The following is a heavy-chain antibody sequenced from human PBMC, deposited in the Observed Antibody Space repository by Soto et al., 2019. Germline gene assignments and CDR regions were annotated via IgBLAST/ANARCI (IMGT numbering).Heavy chain of an antibody. CDR2: MNPNSGNT. CDR1: GYTLTSYD. J-gene: IGHJ4*02. D-gene: IGHD4-17*01. V-gene: IGHV1-8*01. Sequence: ASVKVSCKASGYTLTSYDINWVRQATGQGLEWMGWMNPNSGNTGYAQKFQGRVTMTRNTSISTAYMELSSLRSEDTAVYYCARGAWDYGDYEGDNYWGQGPLVTVSS. CDR3: ARGAWDYGDYEGDNY.